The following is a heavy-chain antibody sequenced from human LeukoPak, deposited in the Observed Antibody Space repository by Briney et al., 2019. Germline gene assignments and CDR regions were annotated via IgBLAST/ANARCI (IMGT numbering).Heavy chain of an antibody. CDR2: ISSSGSTI. V-gene: IGHV3-48*03. J-gene: IGHJ4*02. CDR1: GFTFSSYE. CDR3: ARDKWGGFDY. D-gene: IGHD7-27*01. Sequence: AGGSLRLSCATSGFTFSSYEMNWVRQAPGKGLEWVSYISSSGSTIYYADSVKGRFTISRDNAKNSLYLQMNSLSAEDTAVYYCARDKWGGFDYWGQGTLVTVSS.